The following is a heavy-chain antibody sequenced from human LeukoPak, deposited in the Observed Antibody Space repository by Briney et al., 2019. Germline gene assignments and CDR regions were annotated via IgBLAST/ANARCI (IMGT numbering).Heavy chain of an antibody. V-gene: IGHV3-48*02. CDR3: ARWVTYYYDTSGYYYDY. J-gene: IGHJ4*02. D-gene: IGHD3-22*01. Sequence: GGSLRLSCTASGFTFSDSIMNWVRQAPGKGLEWVSYISSSSATEYYADSVKGRFTISRDNAKNSLYLLMNSMRDEDTAVYYCARWVTYYYDTSGYYYDYWGQGTLVSVSS. CDR2: ISSSSATE. CDR1: GFTFSDSI.